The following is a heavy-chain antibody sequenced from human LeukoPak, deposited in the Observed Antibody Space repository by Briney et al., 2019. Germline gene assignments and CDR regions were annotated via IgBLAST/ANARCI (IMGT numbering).Heavy chain of an antibody. D-gene: IGHD4-17*01. Sequence: PSETQSLTCTVSGGSISSYYWSWIRQPPGKGLECIGYIYYSGTTNYNPSLKSRVTISVDTSKNQFSLKLRSVTAADTAVYYCARGGDYLFDYWGQGTLVTVSS. J-gene: IGHJ4*02. CDR2: IYYSGTT. CDR1: GGSISSYY. CDR3: ARGGDYLFDY. V-gene: IGHV4-59*01.